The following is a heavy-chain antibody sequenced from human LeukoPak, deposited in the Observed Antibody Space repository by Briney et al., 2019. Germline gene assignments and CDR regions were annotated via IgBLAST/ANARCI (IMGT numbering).Heavy chain of an antibody. J-gene: IGHJ6*02. V-gene: IGHV3-33*01. D-gene: IGHD2-2*01. CDR3: AREGCSSTSCYWRGYYYYYGMDV. CDR2: IWYDGSNK. CDR1: GFTFSSYG. Sequence: RGSLRLSCAASGFTFSSYGMHWVRQAPGKGLEWVAVIWYDGSNKYYADSVKGRFTISRDNSKNTLYLQMNSLSAEDTAVYYCAREGCSSTSCYWRGYYYYYGMDVWGQGTTVTVSS.